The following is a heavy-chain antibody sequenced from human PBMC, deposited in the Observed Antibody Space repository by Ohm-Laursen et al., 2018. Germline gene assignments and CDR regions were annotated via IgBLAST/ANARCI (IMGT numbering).Heavy chain of an antibody. CDR1: GYIFTGYY. J-gene: IGHJ4*02. D-gene: IGHD6-19*01. Sequence: ASVKVSCKASGYIFTGYYMFWVRQAPGQGLEWMGWINPNSGATNYAQKFQGRVTMTRDTSITTAYMEVNRLTSDDTAVYYCAKTPTSGWFVDYWGQGTLVTVSS. CDR3: AKTPTSGWFVDY. CDR2: INPNSGAT. V-gene: IGHV1-2*02.